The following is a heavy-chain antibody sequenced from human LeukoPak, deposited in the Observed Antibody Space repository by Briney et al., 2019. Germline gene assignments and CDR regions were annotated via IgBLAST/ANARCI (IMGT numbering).Heavy chain of an antibody. V-gene: IGHV3-30*04. D-gene: IGHD2-2*01. CDR3: ARDDCSSTSCYGWFDP. J-gene: IGHJ5*02. Sequence: GRSLRLSCAASGFTFSSYAMHWVRQAPGKGLEWVAVISYDGSNKYYADSVKGRFTISRDNSKNTLYLQTNSLRAEDTAVYYCARDDCSSTSCYGWFDPWGQGTLVTVSS. CDR1: GFTFSSYA. CDR2: ISYDGSNK.